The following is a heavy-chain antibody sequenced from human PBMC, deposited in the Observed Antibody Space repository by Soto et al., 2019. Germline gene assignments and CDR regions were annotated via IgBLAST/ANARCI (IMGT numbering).Heavy chain of an antibody. D-gene: IGHD5-12*01. J-gene: IGHJ6*02. CDR3: ARDLVATKYYYYYGMDV. V-gene: IGHV4-30-4*01. CDR1: GGSISSGDYY. Sequence: QVQLQESGPGLVKPSQTLSLTCTVSGGSISSGDYYWSWIRQPPGKGLEWIGYIYYSGSTYYNPSHKSRVTISVDTSKNQFSLKLSSVTAADTAVYYCARDLVATKYYYYYGMDVWGQGTTVTVSS. CDR2: IYYSGST.